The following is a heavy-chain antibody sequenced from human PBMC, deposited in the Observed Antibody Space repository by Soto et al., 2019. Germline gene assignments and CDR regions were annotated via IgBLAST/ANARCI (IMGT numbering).Heavy chain of an antibody. V-gene: IGHV1-3*01. CDR1: GYTFTSYA. CDR2: INAGNGNT. Sequence: ASVKVSCKASGYTFTSYAMHWVRQAPGQRLEWMGWINAGNGNTKYSQKFQGRVTITRDTSASIAYMELSSLRSEDTAVYYCASSRGGSSTKGYFDLWGRGTLVTVSS. D-gene: IGHD2-2*01. J-gene: IGHJ2*01. CDR3: ASSRGGSSTKGYFDL.